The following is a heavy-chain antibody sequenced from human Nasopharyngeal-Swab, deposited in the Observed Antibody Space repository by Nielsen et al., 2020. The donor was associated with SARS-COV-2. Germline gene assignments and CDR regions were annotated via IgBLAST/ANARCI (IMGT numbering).Heavy chain of an antibody. CDR3: ARNSTPGLQKRFVLDYYYGMDV. CDR1: GYTFTSYY. J-gene: IGHJ6*02. V-gene: IGHV1-46*01. D-gene: IGHD6-6*01. Sequence: ASVKVSCKASGYTFTSYYMHWVRQAPGQGLEWMGIINPSGGSTSYAQKFQGRVTMTRDTSTSTVYMELSSLRSEDTAVYYWARNSTPGLQKRFVLDYYYGMDVWGQGTTVTVSS. CDR2: INPSGGST.